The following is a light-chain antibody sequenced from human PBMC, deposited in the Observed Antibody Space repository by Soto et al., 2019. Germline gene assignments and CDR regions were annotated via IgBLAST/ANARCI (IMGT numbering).Light chain of an antibody. CDR1: RSVGTY. J-gene: IGKJ4*01. Sequence: EIVLTQSPGTLSLSPGERATLSCRASRSVGTYLAWYQQKPGQAPRLLIYAASSRATGIPDRFRGSGSGTDFTLTISRLEPEDFAVYYCQQRYNWPPLTFGGGTTVEIK. V-gene: IGKV3D-20*02. CDR3: QQRYNWPPLT. CDR2: AAS.